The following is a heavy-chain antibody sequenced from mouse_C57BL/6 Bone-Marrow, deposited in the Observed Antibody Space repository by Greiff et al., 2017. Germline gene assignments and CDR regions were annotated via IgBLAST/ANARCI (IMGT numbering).Heavy chain of an antibody. J-gene: IGHJ3*01. CDR2: IYPGSGST. CDR1: GYTFTSYW. Sequence: QVQLQQPGAELVKPGASVTMSCKASGYTFTSYWINWVKQRPGQGLEWIGDIYPGSGSTNYNENFKSKATLTVDTSSSTAYMQLSSLTSEDSAVYYGARDGYDGAWFAYCGQGTLVTVSA. D-gene: IGHD2-2*01. V-gene: IGHV1-55*01. CDR3: ARDGYDGAWFAY.